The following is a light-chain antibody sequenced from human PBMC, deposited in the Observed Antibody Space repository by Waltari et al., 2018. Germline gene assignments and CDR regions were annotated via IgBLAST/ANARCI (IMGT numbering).Light chain of an antibody. CDR3: CSYAGGSRVI. CDR1: KNDIGTYNF. V-gene: IGLV2-23*01. Sequence: QSALTQPASLSGSPGQSITISCAGTKNDIGTYNFVSWFQQFPGQAPNLIVSEATKRPSGVSYRFSGSKSGNTASLTISGLQAEDEADYYCCSYAGGSRVIFGGGTKSTVL. CDR2: EAT. J-gene: IGLJ2*01.